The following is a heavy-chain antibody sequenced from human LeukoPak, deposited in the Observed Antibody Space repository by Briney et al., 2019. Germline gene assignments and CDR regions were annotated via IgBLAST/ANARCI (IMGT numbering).Heavy chain of an antibody. V-gene: IGHV1-2*02. CDR1: GYTFTGYY. CDR2: INPNSGGT. D-gene: IGHD3-9*01. J-gene: IGHJ6*03. CDR3: ARDKHFDHLTADYYYMDV. Sequence: ASVTVSCKASGYTFTGYYMHWVRQAPGQGLEWMGWINPNSGGTNYAQKFQGRVTMTRDTSVSTVNMELSRLRSDDTAVYYCARDKHFDHLTADYYYMDVWGKGTTVTISS.